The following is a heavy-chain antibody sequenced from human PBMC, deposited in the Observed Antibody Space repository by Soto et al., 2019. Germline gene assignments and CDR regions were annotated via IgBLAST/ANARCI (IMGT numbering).Heavy chain of an antibody. CDR2: VYYSGST. CDR1: GGSISSGGYY. Sequence: SETLSLTCTVSGGSISSGGYYWSWIRQHPGKGLEWIGYVYYSGSTYYNPSLKSRVTISVDTSKNQFSLKLSSVTAADTAVYYCARGYREGITIFGVETDTYYYGMDVWGQGTTVTVSS. D-gene: IGHD3-3*01. V-gene: IGHV4-31*03. J-gene: IGHJ6*02. CDR3: ARGYREGITIFGVETDTYYYGMDV.